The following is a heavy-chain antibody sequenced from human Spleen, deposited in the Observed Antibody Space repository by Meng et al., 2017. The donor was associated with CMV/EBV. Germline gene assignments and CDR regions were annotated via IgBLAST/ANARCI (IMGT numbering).Heavy chain of an antibody. D-gene: IGHD6-13*01. CDR2: ISYDGSTE. V-gene: IGHV3-30*04. CDR1: GFTFNSYA. J-gene: IGHJ4*02. Sequence: GGSLRLSCAASGFTFNSYAIHWVRQAPGKGLEWVAVISYDGSTEYYGHSVKGRFTISRDNSKNTLFLQRNSLRSEDTAVYYCARGGEAATGTFDYWGQGTLVTVSS. CDR3: ARGGEAATGTFDY.